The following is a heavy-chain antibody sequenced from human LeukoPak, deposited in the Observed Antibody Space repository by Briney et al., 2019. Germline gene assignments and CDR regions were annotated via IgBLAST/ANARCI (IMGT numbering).Heavy chain of an antibody. J-gene: IGHJ5*02. CDR1: GFTFSSYE. CDR2: ISSSGSTI. V-gene: IGHV3-48*03. Sequence: GGSLRLSCAASGFTFSSYEMNWVRQAPGKGLEWVSYISSSGSTIYYADSVKGRFTISRDNAKNSLYLQMNSLRAEDTSVYYCARGPGYSSSWFDPWGQGTLVTVSS. CDR3: ARGPGYSSSWFDP. D-gene: IGHD6-13*01.